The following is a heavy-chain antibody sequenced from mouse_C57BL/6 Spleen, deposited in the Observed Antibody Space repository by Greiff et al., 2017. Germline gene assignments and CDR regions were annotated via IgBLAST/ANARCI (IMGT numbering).Heavy chain of an antibody. CDR3: ARTSYDYDGYFDV. J-gene: IGHJ1*03. V-gene: IGHV1-52*01. CDR1: GYTFTSYW. Sequence: QVQLQQPGAELVRPGSSVKLSCKASGYTFTSYWMHWVKQRPIQGLEWIGNIDPSDSETHYNQKFKDKATLTVDKSSSTAYMQLSSLTSEDSAVYYCARTSYDYDGYFDVWGTGTTVTVSS. CDR2: IDPSDSET. D-gene: IGHD2-4*01.